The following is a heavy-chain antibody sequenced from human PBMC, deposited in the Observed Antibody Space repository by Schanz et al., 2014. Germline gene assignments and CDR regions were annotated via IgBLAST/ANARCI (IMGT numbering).Heavy chain of an antibody. V-gene: IGHV4-34*01. CDR1: GGPFSGY. Sequence: QVQLQQWGAGLLKPSETLSLTCAVSGGPFSGYWGWIRQPPGKGLEGIGEINHSGSTNYNPTLKSRVTISVDTSRTQFSQKLSSVTAADTAVYYCARTFRCGGGECSTWADWGQGTLVTVSS. CDR3: ARTFRCGGGECSTWAD. CDR2: INHSGST. D-gene: IGHD2-21*01. J-gene: IGHJ4*02.